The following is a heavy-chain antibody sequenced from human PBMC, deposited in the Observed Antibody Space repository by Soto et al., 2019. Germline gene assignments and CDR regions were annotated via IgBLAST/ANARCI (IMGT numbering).Heavy chain of an antibody. CDR1: GFTFSSYG. J-gene: IGHJ6*02. V-gene: IGHV3-30*18. CDR3: AKDSGSSSWYNLHYYYYGMDV. Sequence: GGSLTLSCAASGFTFSSYGMHWVRQAPGKGLEWVAVISYDGSNKYYADSVKGRFTISRDNSKNTLYLQMNSLRAEDTAVYYCAKDSGSSSWYNLHYYYYGMDVWGQGTTVTVSS. CDR2: ISYDGSNK. D-gene: IGHD6-13*01.